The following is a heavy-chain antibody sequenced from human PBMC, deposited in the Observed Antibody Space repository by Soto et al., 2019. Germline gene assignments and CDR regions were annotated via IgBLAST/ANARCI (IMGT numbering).Heavy chain of an antibody. D-gene: IGHD4-17*01. V-gene: IGHV3-33*01. J-gene: IGHJ5*02. CDR3: ARHAGDYVGDNLFDP. CDR1: GFTFSSYG. CDR2: IWYDGSNK. Sequence: QVQLVESGGGVVQPGRSLRLSCAASGFTFSSYGMHWVRQAPGKGLEWVAVIWYDGSNKYYADSVKGRFTISRDNSKNPLYLQMNSLRAEDTAVYYCARHAGDYVGDNLFDPWGQGTLVTVSS.